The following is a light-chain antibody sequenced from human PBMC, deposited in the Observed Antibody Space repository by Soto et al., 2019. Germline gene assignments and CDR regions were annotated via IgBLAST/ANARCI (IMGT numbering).Light chain of an antibody. V-gene: IGKV3-20*01. CDR2: GVS. J-gene: IGKJ1*01. Sequence: FFTHAPCTVSLCPGETGALSCRASHSGSYRYLAWYQQKSGQAPRLLIYGVSTRATGIPDRFSGSGSGTEFTLTIRRLEPEDFAVYFCQHYGYSQWTFGQGTKVDIK. CDR1: HSGSYRY. CDR3: QHYGYSQWT.